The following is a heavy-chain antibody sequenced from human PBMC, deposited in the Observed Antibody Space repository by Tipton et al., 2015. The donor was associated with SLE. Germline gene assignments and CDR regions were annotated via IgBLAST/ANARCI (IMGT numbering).Heavy chain of an antibody. V-gene: IGHV3-30*04. CDR1: GFTFSSYA. CDR3: ARDLGIVPYGTDV. Sequence: SLRLSCAASGFTFSSYAMHWVRQAPGKGLEWVAVISYDGSNKYYADSVKGRFTISRDNSKNTLYLQMNSRRAEDTAVYYCARDLGIVPYGTDVWGQGT. D-gene: IGHD2-15*01. J-gene: IGHJ6*02. CDR2: ISYDGSNK.